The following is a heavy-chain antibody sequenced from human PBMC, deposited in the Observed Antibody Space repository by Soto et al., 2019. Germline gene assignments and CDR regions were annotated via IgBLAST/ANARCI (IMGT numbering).Heavy chain of an antibody. CDR1: GGTFSSYA. CDR3: ARVFTVVADYYYYMDV. V-gene: IGHV1-69*04. J-gene: IGHJ6*03. CDR2: IIPILGIA. Sequence: ASVKVSCKASGGTFSSYAISWVRQAPGQGLEWMGRIIPILGIANYAQKFQGRVTITADKSTSTAYMELSSLRSEDTAVYYCARVFTVVADYYYYMDVWGKGTTVTVSS. D-gene: IGHD2-15*01.